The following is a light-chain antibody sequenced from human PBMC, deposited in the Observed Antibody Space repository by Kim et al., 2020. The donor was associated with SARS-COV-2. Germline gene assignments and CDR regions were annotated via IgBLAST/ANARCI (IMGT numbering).Light chain of an antibody. V-gene: IGKV6-21*01. CDR2: NAS. J-gene: IGKJ5*01. CDR1: QSVGKT. CDR3: HQSRSLHT. Sequence: TVTPMEQVTITGRASQSVGKTLHGYQQKSGQPQKPLIKNASQSVLGVPSGFTGSGSGTDFTLTINNLEAEDAATYYCHQSRSLHTFGQGTRLEIK.